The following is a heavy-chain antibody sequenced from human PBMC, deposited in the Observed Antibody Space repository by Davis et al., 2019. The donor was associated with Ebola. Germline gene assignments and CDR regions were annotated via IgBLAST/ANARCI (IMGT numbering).Heavy chain of an antibody. CDR3: ARALRLIGWYAWYMAY. V-gene: IGHV3-53*01. J-gene: IGHJ4*02. Sequence: GESLKISCVASGFTVSRNSVTWVRQAPGKGLEWVSIIYGDGTTDYADSVKGRFTISRDNSNNTVYLQMSSLGLEDTAVYYCARALRLIGWYAWYMAYWGQGTLVTVSA. CDR2: IYGDGTT. D-gene: IGHD6-19*01. CDR1: GFTVSRNS.